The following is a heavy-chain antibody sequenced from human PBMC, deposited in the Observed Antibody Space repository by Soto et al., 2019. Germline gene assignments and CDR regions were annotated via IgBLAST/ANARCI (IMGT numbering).Heavy chain of an antibody. V-gene: IGHV1-3*05. Sequence: QVQLVQSGAEEKKPGASVKVSCKASGYTFSSYAMHWVRQAPGQRLEWMGWINAGNGNTKYSQKFQGRVTITRDTSASTAYMELSSLIFEDTAVYYCGRDSGGDDYWGQGTLVTVSS. CDR3: GRDSGGDDY. CDR1: GYTFSSYA. D-gene: IGHD3-10*01. CDR2: INAGNGNT. J-gene: IGHJ4*02.